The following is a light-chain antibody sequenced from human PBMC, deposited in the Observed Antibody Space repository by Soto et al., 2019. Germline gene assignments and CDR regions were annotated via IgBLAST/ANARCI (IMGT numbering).Light chain of an antibody. Sequence: ERVMTQSPATLSVSPGERATLSCRASQSVGGDLAWYQQKPGQAPRLLIYGASSRAPGIPDRFSGSGSGTEFTLTISSLQSEDSAVYYCQQRHMWPITFGQGTRLEIK. CDR3: QQRHMWPIT. CDR2: GAS. CDR1: QSVGGD. V-gene: IGKV3-15*01. J-gene: IGKJ5*01.